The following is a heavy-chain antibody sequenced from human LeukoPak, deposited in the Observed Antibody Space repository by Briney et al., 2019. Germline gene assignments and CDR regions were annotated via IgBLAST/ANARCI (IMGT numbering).Heavy chain of an antibody. D-gene: IGHD2-2*01. Sequence: AAVNVTFQSTGYTFTSYVFHWLRQAPAQGLAWMGFSNAYNGNKNYAHKLQGRVIMTTATSTSTAYMELRSLSSDDTAVCYCEREAFNLEGPYCSSTSCYGWFDPWGQGTLVTVSS. CDR2: SNAYNGNK. CDR3: EREAFNLEGPYCSSTSCYGWFDP. V-gene: IGHV1-18*04. J-gene: IGHJ5*02. CDR1: GYTFTSYV.